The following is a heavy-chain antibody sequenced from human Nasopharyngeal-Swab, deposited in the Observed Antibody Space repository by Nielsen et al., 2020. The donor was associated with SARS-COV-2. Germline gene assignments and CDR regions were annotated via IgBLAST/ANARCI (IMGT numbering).Heavy chain of an antibody. CDR1: GFTFDDYA. CDR3: AKDVGIAVAGSGFDY. D-gene: IGHD6-19*01. Sequence: SLKISCAASGFTFDDYAMHWVRQVPGKGLEWVSGISWSSGRIGYADSVKGRFTISRDNAENSLYLQMNSLRAEDTAFYYCAKDVGIAVAGSGFDYWGQGALVTVSS. J-gene: IGHJ4*02. V-gene: IGHV3-9*01. CDR2: ISWSSGRI.